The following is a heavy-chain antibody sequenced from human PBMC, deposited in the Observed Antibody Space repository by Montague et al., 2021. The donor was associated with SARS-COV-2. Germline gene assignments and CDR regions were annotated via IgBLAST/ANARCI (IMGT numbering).Heavy chain of an antibody. Sequence: SETLSLTCTVSGGSISSSSYYWGWIRQPPGKGLEWIGSIYYSGSTYYXXXLKSRVTISVDTSKNQFSLKLSSVTAADTAVYYCARQSQAEIVLMVYAMGGWFDPWGQGTLVTVSS. CDR3: ARQSQAEIVLMVYAMGGWFDP. D-gene: IGHD2-8*01. CDR1: GGSISSSSYY. V-gene: IGHV4-39*01. J-gene: IGHJ5*02. CDR2: IYYSGST.